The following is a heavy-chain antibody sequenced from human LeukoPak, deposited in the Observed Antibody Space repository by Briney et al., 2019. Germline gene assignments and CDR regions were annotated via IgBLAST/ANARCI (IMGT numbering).Heavy chain of an antibody. V-gene: IGHV3-7*01. Sequence: GGSLRLSCAASGFTFSSYWMGWVRQAPGKRLEWVANMNIDGSEKYYADSAKGRFTISRDNARNSVYLQMNSLRVEDTAVYYCARDPVEWELLLDYWGQGTLVTVST. J-gene: IGHJ4*02. CDR2: MNIDGSEK. CDR1: GFTFSSYW. CDR3: ARDPVEWELLLDY. D-gene: IGHD1-26*01.